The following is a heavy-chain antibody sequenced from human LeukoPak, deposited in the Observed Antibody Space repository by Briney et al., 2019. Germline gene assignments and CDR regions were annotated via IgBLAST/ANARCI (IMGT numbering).Heavy chain of an antibody. CDR1: GYTFTGHY. D-gene: IGHD2-2*01. CDR2: LNPNNGGT. Sequence: ASVKVCCKASGYTFTGHYLHWVRQAPGQGLEWMGWLNPNNGGTKYAQKFQGRVTMTRDTSITTAYMELSSLRSDDTAVYYCARYCPSSCNAGDTFDIWGQGTVVTVSS. CDR3: ARYCPSSCNAGDTFDI. J-gene: IGHJ3*02. V-gene: IGHV1-2*02.